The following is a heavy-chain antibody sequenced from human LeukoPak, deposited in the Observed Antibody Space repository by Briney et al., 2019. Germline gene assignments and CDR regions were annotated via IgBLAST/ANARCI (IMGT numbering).Heavy chain of an antibody. CDR3: ARIPIAAAGNGY. D-gene: IGHD6-13*01. J-gene: IGHJ4*02. CDR2: INWNGGST. CDR1: GFTFDDYG. Sequence: PGGSLRLSCAASGFTFDDYGMNWVRQAPGKGLEWVSGINWNGGSTGYADSVKGRFTISRDNAKNSLYLQMNSLRAEDTALYYCARIPIAAAGNGYWGQGTLVTVSS. V-gene: IGHV3-20*04.